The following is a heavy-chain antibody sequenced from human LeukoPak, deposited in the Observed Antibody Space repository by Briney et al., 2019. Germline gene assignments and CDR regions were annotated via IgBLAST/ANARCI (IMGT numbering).Heavy chain of an antibody. CDR1: GFTVSSNY. Sequence: PGGSLRLSCAASGFTVSSNYMSWVRQAPGRGLEWVSVLYSGGSTYYADSVKGRFIISRDNSKNTLYLQMNSLRGEDTAVYYCARAIKYYYYYMDVWGKGTTVTVSS. CDR2: LYSGGST. CDR3: ARAIKYYYYYMDV. J-gene: IGHJ6*03. V-gene: IGHV3-66*01.